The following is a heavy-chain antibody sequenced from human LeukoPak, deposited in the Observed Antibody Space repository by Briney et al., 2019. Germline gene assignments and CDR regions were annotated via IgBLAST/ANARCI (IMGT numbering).Heavy chain of an antibody. CDR1: GGSISGHY. CDR3: ARVLISAFDI. CDR2: IYYSGSA. J-gene: IGHJ3*02. Sequence: SETLSLTCTVSGGSISGHYWSWIRQPPGKGLGWIGYIYYSGSANYNPSLKSRVTISVDTSKNQFSLKLSSVTAADTAVYYCARVLISAFDIWGQGTMVTVSS. V-gene: IGHV4-59*11.